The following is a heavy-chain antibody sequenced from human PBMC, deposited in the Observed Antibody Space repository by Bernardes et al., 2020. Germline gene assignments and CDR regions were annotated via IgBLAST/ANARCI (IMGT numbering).Heavy chain of an antibody. CDR2: INPNTGGT. CDR3: ARGVTGDLNWFVP. D-gene: IGHD7-27*01. CDR1: GYTFTGYY. Sequence: ASVKVSCKASGYTFTGYYIHWVRQAPGQGLEWVGQINPNTGGTNFAQTFQGRVTLTRDTSISTAYMELSRLRSDDTAVYYCARGVTGDLNWFVPWGQGTLVSVSS. V-gene: IGHV1-2*06. J-gene: IGHJ5*02.